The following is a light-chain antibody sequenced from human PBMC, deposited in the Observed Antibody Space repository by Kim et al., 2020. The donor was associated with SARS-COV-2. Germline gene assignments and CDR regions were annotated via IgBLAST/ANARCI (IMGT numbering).Light chain of an antibody. CDR1: QSVRSS. J-gene: IGKJ1*01. CDR3: QQYDSWPWT. V-gene: IGKV3-15*01. Sequence: VSPGERASLSCRASQSVRSSLAWYQQKPGQVPRLLIYGASTRATGVPARFSGSGSATDFTLTISSLQSEDFAVYYCQQYDSWPWTFGQGTKVDIK. CDR2: GAS.